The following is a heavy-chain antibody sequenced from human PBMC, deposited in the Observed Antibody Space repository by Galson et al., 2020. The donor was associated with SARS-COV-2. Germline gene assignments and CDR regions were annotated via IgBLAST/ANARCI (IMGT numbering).Heavy chain of an antibody. D-gene: IGHD1-26*01. J-gene: IGHJ4*02. Sequence: GESLKISCEASGFTFSSYAMHWVRQAPGKGLEWVAVISYDGSNKYYADSVKGRFTISRDKSKNTLYLQMNSLRAEDTAVYYCASAYSGSYLGHFDYWGQGTLVTVSS. V-gene: IGHV3-30*04. CDR2: ISYDGSNK. CDR3: ASAYSGSYLGHFDY. CDR1: GFTFSSYA.